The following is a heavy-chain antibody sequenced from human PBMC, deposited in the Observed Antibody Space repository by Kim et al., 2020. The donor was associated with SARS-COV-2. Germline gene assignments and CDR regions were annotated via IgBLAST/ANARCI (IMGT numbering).Heavy chain of an antibody. J-gene: IGHJ6*02. CDR2: INHSGST. Sequence: SETLSLTCAVYGGSFSGYYWSWIRQPPGKGLEWIGEINHSGSTNYNPSLKSRVTISVDTSKNQFSLKLSSVTAADTAVYYCARVAGYGVPYYYYGMDVWGQGTTVTVSS. V-gene: IGHV4-34*01. CDR3: ARVAGYGVPYYYYGMDV. CDR1: GGSFSGYY. D-gene: IGHD4-17*01.